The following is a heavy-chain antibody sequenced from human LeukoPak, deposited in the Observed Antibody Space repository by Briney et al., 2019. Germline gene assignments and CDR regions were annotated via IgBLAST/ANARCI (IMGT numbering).Heavy chain of an antibody. CDR2: IKSKADGGTA. CDR1: GFTFRNAW. J-gene: IGHJ4*02. Sequence: GGSLRLSCAASGFTFRNAWMSWVRQAPGKGLEWVGRIKSKADGGTADYASPLQGRFTISRDDSTSTLYLQMNSLGAEDTAVYYCARAVTVVTAIHDWGQGTLVTVSS. V-gene: IGHV3-15*01. D-gene: IGHD2-21*02. CDR3: ARAVTVVTAIHD.